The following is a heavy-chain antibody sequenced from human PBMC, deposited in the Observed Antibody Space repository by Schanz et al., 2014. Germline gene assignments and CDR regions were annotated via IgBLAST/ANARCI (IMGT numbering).Heavy chain of an antibody. J-gene: IGHJ4*02. CDR1: GFTFSSYA. V-gene: IGHV3-23*01. D-gene: IGHD3-22*01. Sequence: EMQLLESGGGLAQPGGSLRLSCAASGFTFSSYAMSWVRQAPGKGLEWVSAISGSGGSTYYADSVKGRFTISRDNSKNTLYLQMNSLRAEDTAVYYCARPPHDSSGYYPFDYWGQGTLVTVSS. CDR2: ISGSGGST. CDR3: ARPPHDSSGYYPFDY.